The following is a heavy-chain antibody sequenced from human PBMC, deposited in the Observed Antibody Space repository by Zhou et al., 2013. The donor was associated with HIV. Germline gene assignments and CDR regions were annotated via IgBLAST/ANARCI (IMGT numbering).Heavy chain of an antibody. D-gene: IGHD5-12*01. J-gene: IGHJ6*04. V-gene: IGHV4-34*01. Sequence: QVQLKQWGAGLLKPSETLSLTCAVYGASFSDHYWSWIRQPPGKGLEWIGEISQSGSANYNPSLKSRVAMSVDTSKRQFSLNLSSVTAADTARYYCARGSGHSLYDHVGNRAWPTFILXTFWGEGTTSRRLL. CDR2: ISQSGSA. CDR3: ARGSGHSLYDHVGNRAWPTFILXTF. CDR1: GASFSDHY.